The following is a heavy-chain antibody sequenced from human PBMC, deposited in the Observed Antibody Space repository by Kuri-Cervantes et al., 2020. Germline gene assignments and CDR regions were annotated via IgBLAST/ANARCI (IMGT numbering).Heavy chain of an antibody. Sequence: SETLSLTCAVYGGSFSGYYWSWIRQPPGKGLEWIGEINHSGSTNYNPSLKSRVTISVDTSKNQFSLKLSSVTAADTAVYYCARGGLGATITSYYYYYMDVWGTGTTVTVSS. D-gene: IGHD5-12*01. J-gene: IGHJ6*03. CDR2: INHSGST. CDR3: ARGGLGATITSYYYYYMDV. V-gene: IGHV4-34*01. CDR1: GGSFSGYY.